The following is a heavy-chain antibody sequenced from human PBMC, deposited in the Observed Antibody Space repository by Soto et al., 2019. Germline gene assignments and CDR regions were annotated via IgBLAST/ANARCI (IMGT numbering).Heavy chain of an antibody. CDR3: ARGISIAVARDAFAI. D-gene: IGHD6-19*01. V-gene: IGHV3-13*01. CDR2: IGTAGDT. Sequence: PGGSLRLSCAASGFTFSSYDMHWVRQATGKGLEWVSAIGTAGDTYYPGSVKGRFTISRENAKNSLYLQMNSLRAGDTAVYYCARGISIAVARDAFAIWGQGTMVTVSS. CDR1: GFTFSSYD. J-gene: IGHJ3*02.